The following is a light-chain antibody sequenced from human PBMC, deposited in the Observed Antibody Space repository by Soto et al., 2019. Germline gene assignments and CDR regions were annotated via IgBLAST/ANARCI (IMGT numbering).Light chain of an antibody. Sequence: QSALTQPASVSGSPGQSITISCTGTSSDVGGYNYVSWYQQHPGKAPKLIYEVSNRPSGVSNRFSGSKSGNTASLTISGLQAEDEADYYCSSYTSSSTLVFGTGTKLTVL. CDR1: SSDVGGYNY. CDR2: EVS. CDR3: SSYTSSSTLV. J-gene: IGLJ1*01. V-gene: IGLV2-14*01.